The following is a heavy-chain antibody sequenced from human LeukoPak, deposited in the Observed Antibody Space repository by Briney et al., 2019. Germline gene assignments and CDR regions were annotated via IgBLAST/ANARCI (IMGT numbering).Heavy chain of an antibody. Sequence: GGSLRLSCAASGFTFSSYGMSWVRQAPGKGLEWVANIKQDGSEKYYVDSVKGRFTISRDNAKNSLYLQMNSLRAEDTALYYCAKDRGIISDYWGQGILVTVSS. CDR3: AKDRGIISDY. J-gene: IGHJ4*02. D-gene: IGHD3-10*01. V-gene: IGHV3-7*03. CDR2: IKQDGSEK. CDR1: GFTFSSYG.